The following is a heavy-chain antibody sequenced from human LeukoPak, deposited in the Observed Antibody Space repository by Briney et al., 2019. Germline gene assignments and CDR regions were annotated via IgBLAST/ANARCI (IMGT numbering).Heavy chain of an antibody. D-gene: IGHD1-26*01. Sequence: GGSLRLSCAASGFTFSSYGMHWVRQAPGKGLEWVAVIWYDGSNKYYADSVKGRFTISRDNSKNTLYLQMNSLRAEDTAEYYCATSGSYYRFEYWGQGTLVTVSS. CDR3: ATSGSYYRFEY. CDR2: IWYDGSNK. V-gene: IGHV3-33*01. J-gene: IGHJ4*02. CDR1: GFTFSSYG.